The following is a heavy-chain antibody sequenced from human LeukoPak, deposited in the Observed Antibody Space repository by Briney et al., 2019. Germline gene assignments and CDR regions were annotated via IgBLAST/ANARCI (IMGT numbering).Heavy chain of an antibody. D-gene: IGHD6-6*01. V-gene: IGHV3-23*01. Sequence: GGSLKLSCAASGFTFSSYAMSWVRQVPGKGLEWVSAISGSGGSTYYADSVKGRFTISRDNSKNTLYLQMNSLRAEDTAVYYCAKRPGYYFDYWGQGTLVTVSS. CDR1: GFTFSSYA. CDR2: ISGSGGST. J-gene: IGHJ4*02. CDR3: AKRPGYYFDY.